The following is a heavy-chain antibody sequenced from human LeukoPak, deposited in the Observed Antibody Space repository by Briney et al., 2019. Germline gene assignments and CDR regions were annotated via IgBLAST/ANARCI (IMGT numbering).Heavy chain of an antibody. D-gene: IGHD3-22*01. V-gene: IGHV3-30*02. CDR3: ASERITMIEGLDY. CDR1: GFTFSSYG. J-gene: IGHJ4*02. Sequence: GGSLRLSCAASGFTFSSYGMHWVRQAPGKGLEWVAFIRYDGSNKYYADSVKGRFTISRDNSKNTLYLQMNSLRAEDTAVYYCASERITMIEGLDYWGQGTLVTVSS. CDR2: IRYDGSNK.